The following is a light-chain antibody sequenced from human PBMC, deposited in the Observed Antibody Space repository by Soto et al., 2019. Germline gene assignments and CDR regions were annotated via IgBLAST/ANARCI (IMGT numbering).Light chain of an antibody. V-gene: IGKV1-5*03. CDR3: QQYDTYWT. J-gene: IGKJ1*01. CDR2: KAS. CDR1: QSISNW. Sequence: DIQMTQSPSTLSASVGDRAIITCRASQSISNWLAWYQQKPGKAPNLLIYKASSLKSGVPSRFSGSGSGTEFTLTISSLQPDDFATYYCQQYDTYWTFGQGTKVEFK.